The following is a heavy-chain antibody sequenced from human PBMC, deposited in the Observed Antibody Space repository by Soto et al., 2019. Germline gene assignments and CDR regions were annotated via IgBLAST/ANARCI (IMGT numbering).Heavy chain of an antibody. CDR2: ISSSGSTI. J-gene: IGHJ5*02. CDR1: GFSFSDYY. CDR3: ARAPVPARRNDWFDH. V-gene: IGHV3-11*01. D-gene: IGHD6-6*01. Sequence: PXESLRLSFAACGFSFSDYYMSWIRQAPGKGLEWVSYISSSGSTIYYADSVKGRFTISRDNAKNSLYLQMNSLRAEDTAVYYCARAPVPARRNDWFDHWGQGTLVTVS.